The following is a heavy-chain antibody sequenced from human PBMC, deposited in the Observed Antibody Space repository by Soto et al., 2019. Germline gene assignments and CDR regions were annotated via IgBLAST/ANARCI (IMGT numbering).Heavy chain of an antibody. J-gene: IGHJ1*01. V-gene: IGHV3-66*01. CDR2: IYSGGST. CDR3: ARGGGFDGCSGGSCYPGAEYFQH. CDR1: GFTVSSNY. D-gene: IGHD2-15*01. Sequence: GGSLRLSCAASGFTVSSNYMSWVRQAPGKGLEWVSVIYSGGSTYYADSVKGRFTISRDNSKNTLYLKMNSLRAEDTAVYYCARGGGFDGCSGGSCYPGAEYFQHWGQGTLVTVSS.